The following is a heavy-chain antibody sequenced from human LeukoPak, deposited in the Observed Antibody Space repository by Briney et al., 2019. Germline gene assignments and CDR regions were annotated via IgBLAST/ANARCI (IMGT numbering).Heavy chain of an antibody. Sequence: SETLSLTCTVSGCSISSCYCSWIRQPPRKRLQWCVGSYYSGSTNYTASLTSRVTISVDTSKYQFSRKLSSVTAADTAVYYCARGDYGPTYRPSYYYYYMDVWGKGTTVTVSS. CDR2: SYYSGST. CDR1: GCSISSCY. V-gene: IGHV4-59*01. D-gene: IGHD4-17*01. J-gene: IGHJ6*03. CDR3: ARGDYGPTYRPSYYYYYMDV.